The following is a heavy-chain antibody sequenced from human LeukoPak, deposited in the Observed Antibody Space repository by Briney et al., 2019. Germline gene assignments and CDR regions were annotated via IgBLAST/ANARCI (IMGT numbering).Heavy chain of an antibody. CDR2: IYVGGST. D-gene: IGHD3-10*01. CDR3: ARFSYYGSGKPFDY. Sequence: PGGSLRLSCAASGFTVSSDYMSWVRQAPGKGLEWVSLIYVGGSTYYADSVKGRFTISRDNSKNTLYLQMNSLRAEDTAVYYCARFSYYGSGKPFDYWGQGTLVTVSS. CDR1: GFTVSSDY. V-gene: IGHV3-53*01. J-gene: IGHJ4*02.